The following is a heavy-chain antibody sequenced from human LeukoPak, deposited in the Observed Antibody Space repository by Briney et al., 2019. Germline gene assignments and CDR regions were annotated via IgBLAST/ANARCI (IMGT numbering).Heavy chain of an antibody. Sequence: ASVKVSCKASGYTFTSNYIHWVRQAPGQGLEWMGMIYPRDGSTSYAQRFQGRVTVTRDTSTSTVHMELSGLRSEDTAVYYCARDQEGFDYWGQGTLVTVSS. CDR3: ARDQEGFDY. CDR2: IYPRDGST. V-gene: IGHV1-46*01. J-gene: IGHJ4*02. CDR1: GYTFTSNY.